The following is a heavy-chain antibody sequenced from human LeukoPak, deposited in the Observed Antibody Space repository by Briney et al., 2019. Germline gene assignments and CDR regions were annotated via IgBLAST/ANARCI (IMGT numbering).Heavy chain of an antibody. CDR1: GFAFSTYW. J-gene: IGHJ4*02. Sequence: PGGSLRLSCAASGFAFSTYWVSWVRQAPGKGPEWVANINQDGSEKYYVDSVKGRFTISRDNAQNSLHLQMNSLRAEDTAVYYCARWSNWGQGTLVTVSS. CDR2: INQDGSEK. D-gene: IGHD3-3*01. CDR3: ARWSN. V-gene: IGHV3-7*01.